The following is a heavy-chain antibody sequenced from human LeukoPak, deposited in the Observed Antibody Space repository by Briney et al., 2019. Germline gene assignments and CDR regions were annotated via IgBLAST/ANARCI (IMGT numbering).Heavy chain of an antibody. CDR2: ISGSGAGT. V-gene: IGHV3-23*01. Sequence: GGSLRLSCAASGFTLSRYCMNWVRQAPGKGLDWVSSISGSGAGTYYADSVKGRFTISRDNSKNTLYLQMNSLRAEDTAVYYCAKSIAVAFYSWGQGTLVTVSS. J-gene: IGHJ4*02. D-gene: IGHD6-19*01. CDR1: GFTLSRYC. CDR3: AKSIAVAFYS.